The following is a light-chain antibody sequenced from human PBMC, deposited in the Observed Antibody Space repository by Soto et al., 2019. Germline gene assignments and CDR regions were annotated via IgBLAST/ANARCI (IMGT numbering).Light chain of an antibody. Sequence: EILMTQSPATLSVSPGESVTLSCRASQSVSRKLGWYQQKPGQAPRLLIYDASSRATGIPARFSGSGSGTEFTLTISSLQSEDFAVYYCQQDNNWFPFTFGGGTKVEIK. CDR2: DAS. CDR3: QQDNNWFPFT. CDR1: QSVSRK. J-gene: IGKJ4*01. V-gene: IGKV3-15*01.